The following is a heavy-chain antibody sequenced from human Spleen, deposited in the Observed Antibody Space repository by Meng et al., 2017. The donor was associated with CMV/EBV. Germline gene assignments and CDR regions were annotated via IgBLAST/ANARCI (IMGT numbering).Heavy chain of an antibody. Sequence: FARHSISWVRQAPGQGLEWMGWISGYNGNTKHAQMLQGRVTMTTDTSTSTAYMELRSLRSEDTAVYYCARVSEYCSSTSCYPHNWFDPWGQGTLVTVSS. V-gene: IGHV1-18*01. D-gene: IGHD2-2*01. J-gene: IGHJ5*02. CDR1: FARHS. CDR2: ISGYNGNT. CDR3: ARVSEYCSSTSCYPHNWFDP.